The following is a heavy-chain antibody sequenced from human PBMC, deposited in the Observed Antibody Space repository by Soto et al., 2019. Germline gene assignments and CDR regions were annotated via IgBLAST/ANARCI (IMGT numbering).Heavy chain of an antibody. CDR3: AKDYSTDQGYSYLNWLDP. V-gene: IGHV3-23*01. D-gene: IGHD5-18*01. CDR1: GFTFSSYA. Sequence: PGGSLRLSCAAPGFTFSSYAMSWVRQAPGKGLEWVSAISGSGGSTYYADSVKGRFTISRDNSKNTLYLQMNSLRAEDTAVYYCAKDYSTDQGYSYLNWLDPWGQGTMVTVYS. CDR2: ISGSGGST. J-gene: IGHJ5*02.